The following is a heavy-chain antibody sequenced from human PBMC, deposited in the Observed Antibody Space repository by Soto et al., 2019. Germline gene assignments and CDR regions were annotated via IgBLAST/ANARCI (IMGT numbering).Heavy chain of an antibody. V-gene: IGHV3-23*01. Sequence: EVQLLESGGGLVQPGGSLRLSCAASGFTFSSYAMSWVRQAPGKGLEWVSAISGSGGSTYYADSVKGRFTISRDNSKNTLYLQMNSLRAEDTAVYYCAKSDYDFWSGYDYYYGMDVWGQGTTVTVSS. D-gene: IGHD3-3*01. CDR1: GFTFSSYA. CDR3: AKSDYDFWSGYDYYYGMDV. CDR2: ISGSGGST. J-gene: IGHJ6*02.